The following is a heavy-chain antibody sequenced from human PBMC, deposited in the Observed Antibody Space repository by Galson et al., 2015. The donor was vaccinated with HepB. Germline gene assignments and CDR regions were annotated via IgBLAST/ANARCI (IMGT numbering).Heavy chain of an antibody. CDR1: GYTFTSYA. CDR3: ARGALMSTYLWYY. D-gene: IGHD5/OR15-5a*01. J-gene: IGHJ4*02. CDR2: INTNTGNP. V-gene: IGHV7-4-1*02. Sequence: SVKVSCKASGYTFTSYAMNWVRQAPGQGLEWMGWINTNTGNPTYAQGVTGRFVFSLDTSVSTAFLQISSLKTGDSAVYYCARGALMSTYLWYYWGQGTLVTVSS.